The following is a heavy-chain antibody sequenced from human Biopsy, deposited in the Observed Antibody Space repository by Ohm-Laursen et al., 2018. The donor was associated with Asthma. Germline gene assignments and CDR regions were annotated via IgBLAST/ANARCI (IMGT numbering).Heavy chain of an antibody. CDR2: IYYSGRT. CDR3: ARAVSSSSYWYFDL. Sequence: PSETLSLTCTVSGDAMSTSGSYWGWIRQSLGKGLEWIGSIYYSGRTYYNPSLESRVTISADTWKNHFSLKVTSVTAADTAVYYCARAVSSSSYWYFDLWGRGDLVTVSS. V-gene: IGHV4-39*02. D-gene: IGHD6-6*01. J-gene: IGHJ2*01. CDR1: GDAMSTSGSY.